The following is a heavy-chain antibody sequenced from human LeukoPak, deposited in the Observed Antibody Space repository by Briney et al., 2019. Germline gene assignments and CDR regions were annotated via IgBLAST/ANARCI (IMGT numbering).Heavy chain of an antibody. V-gene: IGHV1-2*02. D-gene: IGHD1-26*01. CDR3: ARDPLYRGRYLLRPNNWFDP. J-gene: IGHJ5*02. CDR2: INPNSGGT. Sequence: ASVKVSCKSSGYTFIGYYMHWVRQAPGQGLEWMGWINPNSGGTNYAQKFQGRVTMTRDTSISTAYMELSRLRSDDTAVYYCARDPLYRGRYLLRPNNWFDPWGQGTLVTVSS. CDR1: GYTFIGYY.